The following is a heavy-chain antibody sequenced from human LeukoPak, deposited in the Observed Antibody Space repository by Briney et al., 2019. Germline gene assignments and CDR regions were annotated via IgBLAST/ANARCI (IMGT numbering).Heavy chain of an antibody. CDR2: INHSGST. V-gene: IGHV4-34*01. CDR1: GGSFSGYY. D-gene: IGHD6-19*01. J-gene: IGHJ4*02. Sequence: TSETLSLTCAVYGGSFSGYYWSWIRQPPGKGLEWIGEINHSGSTNYNPSLKSRVTISVDTSKNQFSLKLSSVTAADTAVYYCARGSAGNFDYWGQGALVTVSS. CDR3: ARGSAGNFDY.